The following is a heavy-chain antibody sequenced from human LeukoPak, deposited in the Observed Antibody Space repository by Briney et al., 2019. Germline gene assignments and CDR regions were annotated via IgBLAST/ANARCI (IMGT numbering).Heavy chain of an antibody. Sequence: PSETLSLTCTVSGGSISRYYWSWIRQPPGKGLEWIGYIYFSGNTNYNPSLKSRVTISVDTSKNQFSLKLSSVTAADTAVYYCARVGEGYSHGDYYYYYMDVWGKGTTVTVSS. CDR3: ARVGEGYSHGDYYYYYMDV. CDR1: GGSISRYY. V-gene: IGHV4-59*08. J-gene: IGHJ6*03. CDR2: IYFSGNT. D-gene: IGHD5-18*01.